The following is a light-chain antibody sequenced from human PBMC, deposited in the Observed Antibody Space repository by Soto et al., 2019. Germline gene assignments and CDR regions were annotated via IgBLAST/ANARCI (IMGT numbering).Light chain of an antibody. CDR1: QGISSY. CDR2: AAS. V-gene: IGKV1-9*01. CDR3: QQYNNWS. J-gene: IGKJ5*01. Sequence: IQLTQSPSSLSASVGDRVTITCRASQGISSYLAWYQQKPGKAPKLLIYAASTLQSGVPSRFSGSGSGTDFTLTISSLQPEDFAVYYCQQYNNWSFGQGTRLEIK.